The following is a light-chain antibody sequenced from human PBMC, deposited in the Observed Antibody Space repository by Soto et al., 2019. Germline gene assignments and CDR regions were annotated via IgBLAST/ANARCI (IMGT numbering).Light chain of an antibody. J-gene: IGKJ5*01. CDR2: AAS. CDR1: QSISSW. V-gene: IGKV1-5*01. CDR3: QQLHDYPIT. Sequence: PYTLSASVGDRVTITCRASQSISSWLAWYQQKPGKAPKLLIYAASNLQSGVPSSFSGSGSGTDFTLTISSLQPEDFATYYCQQLHDYPITFGQGTRLEIK.